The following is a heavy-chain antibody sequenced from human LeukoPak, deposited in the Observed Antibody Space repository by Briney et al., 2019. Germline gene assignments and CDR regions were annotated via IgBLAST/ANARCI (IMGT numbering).Heavy chain of an antibody. V-gene: IGHV4-31*03. CDR1: GGSISRGGYY. CDR2: IYYSGST. D-gene: IGHD6-13*01. Sequence: NPSQTLSLTCTVSGGSISRGGYYWSWIRQHPGKGLEWIGYIYYSGSTYYNPSLKSRVTISVDTSKNQFSLKLSSVTAADTAVYYCARTFSSSPSYIDYWGQGTLVTVSS. CDR3: ARTFSSSPSYIDY. J-gene: IGHJ4*02.